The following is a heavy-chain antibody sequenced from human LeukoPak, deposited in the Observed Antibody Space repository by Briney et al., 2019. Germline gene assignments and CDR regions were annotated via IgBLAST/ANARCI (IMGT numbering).Heavy chain of an antibody. Sequence: HPGRSLRLSCAASGFTFSSYAMHWVRQAPGKGLEWVAFIRCDGNNRYYADSVKGRFTISRDDSKNTLFLYMNSLRVDDTAIYYCVKDSPLDHWGQGTLVTVSS. CDR1: GFTFSSYA. V-gene: IGHV3-30*04. J-gene: IGHJ5*02. CDR3: VKDSPLDH. CDR2: IRCDGNNR.